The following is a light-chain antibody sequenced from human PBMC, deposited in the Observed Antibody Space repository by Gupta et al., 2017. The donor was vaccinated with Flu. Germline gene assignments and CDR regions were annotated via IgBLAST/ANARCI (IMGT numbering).Light chain of an antibody. CDR3: QSYANSLNVWV. CDR2: GNS. J-gene: IGLJ2*01. Sequence: QPVMTQSPSVSGAPGQRVTISCTGSSPNIGAGYDVNWYQQRPGKAPKLLIFGNSSRPSGVTDRFSGYKSGNSASLNIAVLQAEDEADYSCQSYANSLNVWVFGGGTKMTVL. CDR1: SPNIGAGYD. V-gene: IGLV1-40*01.